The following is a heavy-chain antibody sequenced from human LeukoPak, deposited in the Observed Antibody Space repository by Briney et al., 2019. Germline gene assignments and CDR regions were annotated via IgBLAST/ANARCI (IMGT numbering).Heavy chain of an antibody. J-gene: IGHJ4*02. CDR2: ISYDGSNK. V-gene: IGHV3-30*18. D-gene: IGHD4-17*01. CDR1: GFTFSSYG. Sequence: PGRSLRLSCAASGFTFSSYGMHWVRQAPGKGLEGVAVISYDGSNKYYADSVKGRFTISRDNSKNTLYLQMNSLRAEDTAVYYCAKAGDYGDYSATYFDYWGQGTLVTVSS. CDR3: AKAGDYGDYSATYFDY.